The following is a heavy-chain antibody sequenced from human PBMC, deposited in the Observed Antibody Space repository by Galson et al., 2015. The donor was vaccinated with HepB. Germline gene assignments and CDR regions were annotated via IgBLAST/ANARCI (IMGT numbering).Heavy chain of an antibody. J-gene: IGHJ1*01. CDR2: INAGNGNT. V-gene: IGHV1-3*01. CDR3: ASLGYSSGWYQYFQH. CDR1: GYTFTSYA. D-gene: IGHD6-19*01. Sequence: SVKVSCKASGYTFTSYAMHWVRQAPGQRLEWMGWINAGNGNTNYSQKFQGRVTITRDTSASTAYMELSSLRSEDTAVYYCASLGYSSGWYQYFQHWGQGTLVTVSS.